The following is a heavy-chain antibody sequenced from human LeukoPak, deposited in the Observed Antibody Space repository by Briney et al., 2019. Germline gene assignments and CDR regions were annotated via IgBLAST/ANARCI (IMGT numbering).Heavy chain of an antibody. J-gene: IGHJ4*02. CDR2: INPSGGST. D-gene: IGHD3-10*01. CDR1: GYTFTSYY. V-gene: IGHV1-46*01. CDR3: ARGEYYGSGSYFFDY. Sequence: ASVKVSCKASGYTFTSYYMHWVRQAPGQGLEWMGIINPSGGSTSYAQKFQGRATMTRDMSTSTVYMELSSLRSEDTAVYYCARGEYYGSGSYFFDYWGQGTLVTVSS.